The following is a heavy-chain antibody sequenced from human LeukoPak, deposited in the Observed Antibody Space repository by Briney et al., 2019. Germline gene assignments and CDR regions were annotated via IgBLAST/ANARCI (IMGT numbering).Heavy chain of an antibody. CDR3: ARVRVHYGDYVGPFDY. Sequence: PGGSLRLSCAASEFTFSDYYMSWIRQAPGEGLEWVSYISSSGSTIYYADSVKGRFTISRDNAKNSLYLQMNSLRAEDTAVYYCARVRVHYGDYVGPFDYWGQGTLVTVSS. CDR1: EFTFSDYY. V-gene: IGHV3-11*01. CDR2: ISSSGSTI. D-gene: IGHD4-17*01. J-gene: IGHJ4*02.